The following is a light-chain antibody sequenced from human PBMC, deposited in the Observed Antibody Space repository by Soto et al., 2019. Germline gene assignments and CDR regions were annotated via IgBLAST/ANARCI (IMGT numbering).Light chain of an antibody. CDR2: GAS. CDR3: QQYNNWPPWT. CDR1: QSVSRN. Sequence: EIVMTQSPATLSVSPGERAPLSCRASQSVSRNLAWSQQKPGQAPRLLIYGASTRATGIPARFSGSGSGTDFTLTISSLQSEDFAVYYCQQYNNWPPWTFGQGTKVEIK. V-gene: IGKV3-15*01. J-gene: IGKJ1*01.